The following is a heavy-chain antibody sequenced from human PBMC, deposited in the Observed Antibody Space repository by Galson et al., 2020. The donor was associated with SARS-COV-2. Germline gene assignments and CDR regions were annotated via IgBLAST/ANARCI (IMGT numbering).Heavy chain of an antibody. CDR1: GFTFSSYE. J-gene: IGHJ6*02. CDR3: ARWNDFWSGYSEEDYYYGMDV. Sequence: GESLKISCAASGFTFSSYEMNWVRQAPGKGLEWVSYISSSGSTIYYADSVKGRFTISRDNAKNSLYLQMNSLRAEDTAVYYCARWNDFWSGYSEEDYYYGMDVWGQGTTVTVSS. CDR2: ISSSGSTI. D-gene: IGHD3-3*01. V-gene: IGHV3-48*03.